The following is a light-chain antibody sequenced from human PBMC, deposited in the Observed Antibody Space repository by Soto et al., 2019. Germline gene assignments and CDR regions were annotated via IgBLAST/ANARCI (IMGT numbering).Light chain of an antibody. CDR1: NIGSTS. J-gene: IGLJ1*01. Sequence: SYALTQPPSVSVAPGQTARITCGGNNIGSTSVHWYQQRPGQAPVLVVYDDNDRPSGIPERFSGSNSENTATLTITRVEAGDEADYYCQVWNITTDHYVFGTGTKGTVL. CDR2: DDN. CDR3: QVWNITTDHYV. V-gene: IGLV3-21*02.